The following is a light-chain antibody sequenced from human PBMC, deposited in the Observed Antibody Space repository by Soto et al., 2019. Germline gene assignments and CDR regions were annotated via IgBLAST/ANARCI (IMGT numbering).Light chain of an antibody. Sequence: QSVLTQPPSVSAAPGQRVTISCSGSRSNIGYNSVSWYQQFPGTAPKLLIYDNDKRPSGIPDRFSGSKSGTSVTLGITGLQTGDEADYYCGTWDSSLSAVVFGGGTKLPVL. CDR2: DND. V-gene: IGLV1-51*01. CDR1: RSNIGYNS. J-gene: IGLJ2*01. CDR3: GTWDSSLSAVV.